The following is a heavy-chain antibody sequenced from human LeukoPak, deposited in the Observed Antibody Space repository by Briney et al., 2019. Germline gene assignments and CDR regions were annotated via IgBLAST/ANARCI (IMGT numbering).Heavy chain of an antibody. CDR2: ISAYNGNT. D-gene: IGHD2-2*01. V-gene: IGHV1-18*01. Sequence: ASVKLSCTASGYTFTSYGISWVRQAPGQGLEWMGWISAYNGNTNYAQKLQGRVTMTTDTSTSTAYMELRSLRSDDTAVYYCARASCSSTSCYQIDYWGQGTLVTVSS. CDR3: ARASCSSTSCYQIDY. CDR1: GYTFTSYG. J-gene: IGHJ4*02.